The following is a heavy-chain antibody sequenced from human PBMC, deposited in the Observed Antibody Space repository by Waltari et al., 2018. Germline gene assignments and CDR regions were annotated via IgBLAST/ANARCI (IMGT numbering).Heavy chain of an antibody. CDR1: TFSSFW. J-gene: IGHJ3*02. D-gene: IGHD3-10*01. V-gene: IGHV3-74*03. CDR3: ARDLFLGGWDAFDI. CDR2: LNSDGRSN. Sequence: TFSSFWMHWVRQAPGKGLVWVSGLNSDGRSNSYADSVKGRFTISRDNAKNTLYLQMNSLSVEDTAVYYCARDLFLGGWDAFDIWGQGTVVTVSP.